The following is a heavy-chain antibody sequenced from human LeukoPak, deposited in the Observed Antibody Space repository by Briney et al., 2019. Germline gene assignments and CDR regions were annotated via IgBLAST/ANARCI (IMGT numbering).Heavy chain of an antibody. Sequence: PGGSLRLSCAASGFTFDDYGLSWVRQVPGKGLEWVSGLNWNGASTGYADSVKGRFTISRDNAKNSLYLQMNSLRAEDTALYYCAKDRGYQLLASNFDYWGQGTLVTVSS. V-gene: IGHV3-20*04. D-gene: IGHD2-2*01. CDR2: LNWNGAST. CDR3: AKDRGYQLLASNFDY. CDR1: GFTFDDYG. J-gene: IGHJ4*02.